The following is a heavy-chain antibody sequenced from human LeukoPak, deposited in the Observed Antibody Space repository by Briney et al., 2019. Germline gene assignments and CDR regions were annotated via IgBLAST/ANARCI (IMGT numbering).Heavy chain of an antibody. CDR1: GFTFSSYA. V-gene: IGHV3-23*01. CDR3: AKGYYDSSGYYKYYFDY. J-gene: IGHJ4*02. D-gene: IGHD3-22*01. CDR2: ISGSGGST. Sequence: GGSLRLSCAASGFTFSSYAMSWVRQAPGXXLEWVSAISGSGGSTYYADSVKGRFTISRDNSKNTLYLQMNSLRAEDTAVYYCAKGYYDSSGYYKYYFDYWGQGTLVTVSS.